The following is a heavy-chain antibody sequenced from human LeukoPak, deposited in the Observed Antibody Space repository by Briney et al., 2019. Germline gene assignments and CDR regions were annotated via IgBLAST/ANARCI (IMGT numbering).Heavy chain of an antibody. CDR3: ARDGGMDV. CDR2: ISYDGSNK. CDR1: GFTFSSYA. J-gene: IGHJ6*02. V-gene: IGHV3-30*04. Sequence: PGGSLRLSCAASGFTFSSYAMHWVRQAPGKGLEWVAVISYDGSNKYYADSMKGRFTISRDNSKNTLYLQMNSLRAEDTAVYYCARDGGMDVWGQGTTVTVSS.